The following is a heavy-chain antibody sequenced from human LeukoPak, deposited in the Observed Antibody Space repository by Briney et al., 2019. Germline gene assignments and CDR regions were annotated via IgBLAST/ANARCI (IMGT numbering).Heavy chain of an antibody. Sequence: GESLKISCKHSEYSFPNYCIGWVRQMPGKGLEWMGIIYPDDSDTRYSPSFQGQVTISADKSISTAYLQWSSLKASDTAMYYCARHPIAAGGAYNWFDPWGQGTLVTVSS. J-gene: IGHJ5*02. V-gene: IGHV5-51*01. CDR1: EYSFPNYC. D-gene: IGHD6-13*01. CDR3: ARHPIAAGGAYNWFDP. CDR2: IYPDDSDT.